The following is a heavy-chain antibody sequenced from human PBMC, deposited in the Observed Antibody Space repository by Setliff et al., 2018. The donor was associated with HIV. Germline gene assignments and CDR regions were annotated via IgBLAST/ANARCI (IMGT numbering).Heavy chain of an antibody. V-gene: IGHV3-11*05. D-gene: IGHD1-7*01. CDR3: AKDRRGITGTKSCAWFDP. CDR2: ISVSGTDI. J-gene: IGHJ5*02. Sequence: GESLKISCAASGFTFTNYYMSWIRQAPGKGLELLSYISVSGTDIKYADSVKGRFTISRDNSKNTLYLQMNSLRAEDTAVYYCAKDRRGITGTKSCAWFDPWGQGTLVTVSS. CDR1: GFTFTNYY.